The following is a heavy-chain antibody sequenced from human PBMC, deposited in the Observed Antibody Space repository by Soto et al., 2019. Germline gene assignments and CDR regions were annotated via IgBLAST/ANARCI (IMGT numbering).Heavy chain of an antibody. D-gene: IGHD6-19*01. Sequence: SETLSLTCTVSGGSISSSSYYWGWIRQPPGKGLEWIGSIYYSGSTYYNPSLKNRVTISVDTSKKQFSLKLSYVTAAVTAVYYCARTGYSSGWYGSGALDIWGQGTMVT. V-gene: IGHV4-39*01. CDR2: IYYSGST. CDR3: ARTGYSSGWYGSGALDI. CDR1: GGSISSSSYY. J-gene: IGHJ3*02.